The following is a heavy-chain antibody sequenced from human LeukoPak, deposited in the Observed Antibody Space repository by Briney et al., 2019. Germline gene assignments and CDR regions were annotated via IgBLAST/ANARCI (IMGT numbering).Heavy chain of an antibody. CDR1: GGSFSGYY. CDR2: INHGEST. J-gene: IGHJ4*02. Sequence: PSETLSLTCGVFGGSFSGYYWSWIRQPPGKGLEWIGEINHGESTNYNPSLKSRVTISLDTSRDQFSLKVNSVTAVDTAVYYCARQRSYYYGSGSARPEIWGQGTLVTVSS. CDR3: ARQRSYYYGSGSARPEI. D-gene: IGHD3-10*01. V-gene: IGHV4-34*01.